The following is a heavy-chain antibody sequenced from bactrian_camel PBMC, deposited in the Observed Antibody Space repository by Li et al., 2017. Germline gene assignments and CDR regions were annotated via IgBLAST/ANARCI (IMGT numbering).Heavy chain of an antibody. D-gene: IGHD2*01. CDR3: AADGVTGCLTHCSGDKYCEN. CDR2: VDRDGSA. J-gene: IGHJ4*01. CDR1: GNVYSLNC. V-gene: IGHV3S53*01. Sequence: HVQLVESGGGSVQAGGSLRLSCVAPGNVYSLNCLAWFRQAPGKEREGVAAVDRDGSASYADSVKDRFTVSRDNAKNILYLQMNNLKPEDTAMYYRAADGVTGCLTHCSGDKYCENWGHGTQVIVS.